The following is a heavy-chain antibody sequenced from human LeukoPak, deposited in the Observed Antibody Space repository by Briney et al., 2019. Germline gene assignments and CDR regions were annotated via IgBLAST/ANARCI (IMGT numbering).Heavy chain of an antibody. CDR2: ISSSSSTI. J-gene: IGHJ4*02. Sequence: GGSLRLSCAASGFTFSSYSMNWVRQAPGKGLEWVSYISSSSSTIYYADSVKGRFTISRDNAKNSLYLQMNSLRAEDTAVYYCATDCSSTSCYGWEFDYWGQGTLVTVSS. CDR3: ATDCSSTSCYGWEFDY. CDR1: GFTFSSYS. V-gene: IGHV3-48*04. D-gene: IGHD2-2*01.